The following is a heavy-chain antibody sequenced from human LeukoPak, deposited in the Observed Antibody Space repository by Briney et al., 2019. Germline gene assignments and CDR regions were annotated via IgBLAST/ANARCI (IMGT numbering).Heavy chain of an antibody. CDR3: ARAQAVAGLNWFDP. D-gene: IGHD6-19*01. CDR1: GYTFTSYD. CDR2: IIPIFDSP. V-gene: IGHV1-69*13. J-gene: IGHJ5*02. Sequence: ASVKVSCKASGYTFTSYDINWVRQAPGEGLEWMGGIIPIFDSPNYAQKFQGRVTITADESTSTVYMEVSSLRSEDTAVYYCARAQAVAGLNWFDPWGQGTLVTVSS.